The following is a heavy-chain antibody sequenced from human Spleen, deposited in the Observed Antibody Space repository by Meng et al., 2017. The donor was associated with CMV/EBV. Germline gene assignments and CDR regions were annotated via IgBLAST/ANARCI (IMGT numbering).Heavy chain of an antibody. J-gene: IGHJ4*02. CDR3: ARRQDEDYSDY. CDR1: GYTFISYG. D-gene: IGHD2-15*01. CDR2: INVKNGNT. V-gene: IGHV1-18*01. Sequence: ASVKVSCKASGYTFISYGINWVRQAPGQGLEWMGWINVKNGNTKYVQKFQGRVTMTTDTSTSTAYMDLRSLRSDDTAVYYCARRQDEDYSDYWGQGTLVTVSS.